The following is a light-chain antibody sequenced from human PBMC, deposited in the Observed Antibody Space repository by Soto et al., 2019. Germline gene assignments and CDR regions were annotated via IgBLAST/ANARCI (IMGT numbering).Light chain of an antibody. Sequence: EIVLTQSPGTLSLSPGERATLSCRASQSVSNTYLAWFQQKPGQAPRLLIYGASSRATGIPDRFSGSGSGTDFTLTISRLEPEDFAMYYCQQYGSSPRTFCQGTKVEVK. V-gene: IGKV3-20*01. CDR2: GAS. CDR1: QSVSNTY. CDR3: QQYGSSPRT. J-gene: IGKJ1*01.